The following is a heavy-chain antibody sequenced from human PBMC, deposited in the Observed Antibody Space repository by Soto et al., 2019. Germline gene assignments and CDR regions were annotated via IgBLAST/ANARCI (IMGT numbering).Heavy chain of an antibody. Sequence: QVQLVESGGGVVQPGRSLRLSCAASGFTFRASGMHWVRQAPGKGLEWVALISYDGFSQLYADSVKGRFIISRDNSKNTLYLQLDSLRPEDSATYFCAKGGDRPYYDTGGYFDWGQGALVTVSS. CDR1: GFTFRASG. CDR3: AKGGDRPYYDTGGYFD. J-gene: IGHJ4*02. V-gene: IGHV3-30*18. CDR2: ISYDGFSQ. D-gene: IGHD3-22*01.